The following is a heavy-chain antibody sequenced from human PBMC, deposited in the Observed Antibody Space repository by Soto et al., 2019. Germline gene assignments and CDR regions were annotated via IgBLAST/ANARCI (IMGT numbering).Heavy chain of an antibody. V-gene: IGHV4-31*03. J-gene: IGHJ6*02. CDR1: GGSISSGGYY. D-gene: IGHD3-3*01. CDR2: IYYSGST. Sequence: QVQLQESGPGLVKPSQTLSLTCTVSGGSISSGGYYWSWIRQHTGKGLEWIGYIYYSGSTYYNPSLKSRVTISVDTSKNQFSLKLSSVTAADTAVYYCARGPYYDFWSGYYYYGMDVWGQGTTVTVSS. CDR3: ARGPYYDFWSGYYYYGMDV.